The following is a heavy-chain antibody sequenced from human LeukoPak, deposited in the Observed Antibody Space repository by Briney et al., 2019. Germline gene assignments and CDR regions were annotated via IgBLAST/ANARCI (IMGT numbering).Heavy chain of an antibody. Sequence: GGSLSLSCAASGFSVSGNYMSWVRQAPGKGLEGVSVIYSGGSTFYADSVKGRLTISRDKSNNILYLQMNSLTDEDTAIYYFVRDRRDGYIAWGQGTLVTVSS. CDR3: VRDRRDGYIA. V-gene: IGHV3-53*01. D-gene: IGHD5-24*01. J-gene: IGHJ5*02. CDR2: IYSGGST. CDR1: GFSVSGNY.